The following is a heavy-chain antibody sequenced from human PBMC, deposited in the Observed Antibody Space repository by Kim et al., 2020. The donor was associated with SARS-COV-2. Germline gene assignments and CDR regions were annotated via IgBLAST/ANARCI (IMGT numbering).Heavy chain of an antibody. CDR1: GGSISSYF. V-gene: IGHV4-4*07. D-gene: IGHD6-13*01. CDR2: IYSSGST. Sequence: SETLSLTCTVSGGSISSYFWSWIRRPAGKGLEWIGRIYSSGSTNYNPSLKSPVTLSVDTSKNQFSLKLSSVTAADTAVYYCARHSSSSWYTWYFDLWGRGTLVTVSS. J-gene: IGHJ2*01. CDR3: ARHSSSSWYTWYFDL.